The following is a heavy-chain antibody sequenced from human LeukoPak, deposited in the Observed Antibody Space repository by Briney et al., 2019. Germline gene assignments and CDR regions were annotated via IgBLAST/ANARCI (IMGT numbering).Heavy chain of an antibody. Sequence: GGSLRLSCAASGFTCNNFAMSWVRQAPGMGLEWVSAIGDNGGDTKYAASVKGRFTISRDNTRNTLNLQINSLRVEVTAMYECGRDWNLDYWGQGALVTVSS. CDR2: IGDNGGDT. J-gene: IGHJ4*02. V-gene: IGHV3-23*01. CDR1: GFTCNNFA. D-gene: IGHD1-1*01. CDR3: GRDWNLDY.